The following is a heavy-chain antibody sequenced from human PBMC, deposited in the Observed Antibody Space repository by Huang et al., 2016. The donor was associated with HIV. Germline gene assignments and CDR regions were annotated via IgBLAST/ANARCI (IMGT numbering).Heavy chain of an antibody. V-gene: IGHV3-30*18. CDR2: ISYDGSNK. CDR1: GFSFSTYG. J-gene: IGHJ4*02. D-gene: IGHD1-26*01. CDR3: AKDGADEEWDIDY. Sequence: VQLVESGGGVVQPGRSLRLACAASGFSFSTYGLHWVRQAPGKGWELVAVISYDGSNKYYAHSVKGRFTISRDTSENKVYLQMNSLRHEDTAVYYCAKDGADEEWDIDYWGQGTLVTVSS.